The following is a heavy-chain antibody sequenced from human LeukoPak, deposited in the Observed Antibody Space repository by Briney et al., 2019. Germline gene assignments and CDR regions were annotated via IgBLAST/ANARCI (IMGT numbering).Heavy chain of an antibody. D-gene: IGHD4-17*01. Sequence: PSETLSLTCAVYGGSFSGYYWSWIRQAPGTGLEWVSGSTVGGTNTHYADSVKGRFTISRDHSKNMLYLQMNSLRAEDTAIYYCAKDIYAYVTNCFFDYWGQGSLVTVSS. J-gene: IGHJ4*02. CDR1: GGSFSGYY. V-gene: IGHV3-23*01. CDR2: STVGGTNT. CDR3: AKDIYAYVTNCFFDY.